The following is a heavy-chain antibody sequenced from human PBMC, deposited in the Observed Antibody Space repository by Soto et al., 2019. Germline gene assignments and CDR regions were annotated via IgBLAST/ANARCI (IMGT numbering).Heavy chain of an antibody. Sequence: EVQLLESGGGLVQPGGSLRLSCAASGFTFSSYAMSWVRQAPGKGLEWVSSISGSGGSTYYADSVKGRFTISRDNSKNTMYLQMNSLRAEDTAVYYCAKIVAATGTAYWGQGTLVTVSS. V-gene: IGHV3-23*01. CDR2: ISGSGGST. J-gene: IGHJ4*02. D-gene: IGHD6-13*01. CDR1: GFTFSSYA. CDR3: AKIVAATGTAY.